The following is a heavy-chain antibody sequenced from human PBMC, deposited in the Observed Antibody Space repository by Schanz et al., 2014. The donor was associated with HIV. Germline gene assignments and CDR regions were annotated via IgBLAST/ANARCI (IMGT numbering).Heavy chain of an antibody. CDR3: ARMSPSSTSYGDAFDV. V-gene: IGHV1-46*01. CDR2: INPSGGST. J-gene: IGHJ3*01. CDR1: GGTLSNYA. D-gene: IGHD2-2*01. Sequence: QVQLVQSGAEVKKTGSPVKVSCKAFGGTLSNYAISWVRQAPGQGLEWMGIINPSGGSTTYAQKFQGRVTVTRDAPTSTVYMELSSLRSEDTAVYYCARMSPSSTSYGDAFDVWGQGTMITVSS.